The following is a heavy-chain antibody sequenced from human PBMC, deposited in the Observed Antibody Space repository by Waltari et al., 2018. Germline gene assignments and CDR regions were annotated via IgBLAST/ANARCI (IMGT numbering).Heavy chain of an antibody. J-gene: IGHJ5*02. Sequence: QVQLLQSGAEVKKPGASVKVSCQASGYTFPTYEINWWRQASGQGLEGMGWMNPKTGDTGLAQSFQGRVTMTRDTSFNTAYMELSTLTSEDTALYYCARGRDVYAGFDYNWFDPWGPGTLVTVSS. CDR2: MNPKTGDT. CDR1: GYTFPTYE. V-gene: IGHV1-8*02. D-gene: IGHD5-12*01. CDR3: ARGRDVYAGFDYNWFDP.